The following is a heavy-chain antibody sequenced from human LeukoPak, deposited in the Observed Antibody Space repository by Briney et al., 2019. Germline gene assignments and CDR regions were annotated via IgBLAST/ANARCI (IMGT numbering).Heavy chain of an antibody. Sequence: SETLSLTCTLSGGSVSTGSYYLSWIRQPPGKGLEWIGYIYYSGSTNYNPSLKSRVTISIDMSKNQFYLKLSSVTAADTAVYFCARGGDAYSYSYWGQGTLVTVSS. D-gene: IGHD5-24*01. CDR1: GGSVSTGSYY. J-gene: IGHJ4*02. CDR3: ARGGDAYSYSY. V-gene: IGHV4-61*01. CDR2: IYYSGST.